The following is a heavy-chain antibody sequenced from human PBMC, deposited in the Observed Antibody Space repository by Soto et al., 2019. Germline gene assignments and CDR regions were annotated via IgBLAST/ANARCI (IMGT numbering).Heavy chain of an antibody. J-gene: IGHJ4*02. D-gene: IGHD1-1*01. CDR3: AGGQDNLAVNFDY. Sequence: PGGSLRLSCAASGFNFDDYAMHWVRQIPGKGLEWVSGISWESGSIGYADSVKGRFSISRDNAKNSLYLQMNSLRAEDTAVYYCAGGQDNLAVNFDYWGQGTPVTVSS. CDR1: GFNFDDYA. V-gene: IGHV3-9*01. CDR2: ISWESGSI.